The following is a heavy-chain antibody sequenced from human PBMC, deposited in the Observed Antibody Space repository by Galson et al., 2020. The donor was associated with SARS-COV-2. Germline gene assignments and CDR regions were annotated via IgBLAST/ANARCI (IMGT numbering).Heavy chain of an antibody. CDR2: IYWNDDK. CDR3: AHSAPSSLTIFGVVIVKDYFDY. CDR1: GLSLTTSGVG. V-gene: IGHV2-5*01. Sequence: SGPTLLKPTQALTLNCTFSGLSLTTSGVGVGCIRQPPGKALEWLALIYWNDDKRYSTSLKSRHTITKDTSKNQVVLTMTNMDPVDTATYFCAHSAPSSLTIFGVVIVKDYFDYWGQGTLVTVSS. D-gene: IGHD3-3*01. J-gene: IGHJ4*02.